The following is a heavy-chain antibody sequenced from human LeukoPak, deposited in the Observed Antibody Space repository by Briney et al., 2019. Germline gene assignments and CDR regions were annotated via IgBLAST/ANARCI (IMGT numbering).Heavy chain of an antibody. J-gene: IGHJ4*02. CDR1: GFTFRSYV. CDR2: IREDGSEK. Sequence: GGSLRLSCAASGFTFRSYVMSWVRQDPGKGPECVTNIREDGSEKYYVGSVKGRFTISRDNAKNSLYLQMNSLRDEDTAIYYCARGGYAFWGRGTLVTVSS. V-gene: IGHV3-7*01. CDR3: ARGGYAF. D-gene: IGHD5-12*01.